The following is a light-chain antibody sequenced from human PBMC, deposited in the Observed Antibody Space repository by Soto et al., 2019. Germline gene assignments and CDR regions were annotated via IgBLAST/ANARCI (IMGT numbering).Light chain of an antibody. CDR3: QQYNSWPPIT. CDR2: DAS. Sequence: EIVMTQSPATLSVSPGERVTISCRASQSVSSNLAWHQQKPGQAPRLLIYDASTRATGFPARFSGSGSGTDFTLTISSLQSEDFAVYYCQQYNSWPPITFGQGTRLDIK. V-gene: IGKV3-15*01. CDR1: QSVSSN. J-gene: IGKJ5*01.